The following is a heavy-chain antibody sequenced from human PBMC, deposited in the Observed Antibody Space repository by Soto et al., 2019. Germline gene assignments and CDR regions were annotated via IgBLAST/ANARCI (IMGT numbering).Heavy chain of an antibody. CDR1: GFTFSGFA. D-gene: IGHD1-1*01. V-gene: IGHV3-23*01. J-gene: IGHJ5*02. CDR3: AKDRRPSGTTVRFDP. CDR2: ISGSGGST. Sequence: GGSLRLSSAASGFTFSGFAMSWIRPAPGKGLEWVSAISGSGGSTYYADSVKGRFTISRDNSKNTLFLQMNSLRAEDTAVYYCAKDRRPSGTTVRFDPRGQGTLVTVSS.